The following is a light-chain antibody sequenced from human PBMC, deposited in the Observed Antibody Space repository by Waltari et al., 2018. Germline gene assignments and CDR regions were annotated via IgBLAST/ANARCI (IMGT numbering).Light chain of an antibody. CDR2: GTS. Sequence: VLTQSPGTLSLSPGEKATLSCRASQSVSNNYLLWYQQKPGQAPRVLIYGTSNRATGIPDRFSGSGSGTAFTLTISRLEPEDFAVYYCQQFVSSPRTFGQGTKVEFK. V-gene: IGKV3-20*01. J-gene: IGKJ1*01. CDR3: QQFVSSPRT. CDR1: QSVSNNY.